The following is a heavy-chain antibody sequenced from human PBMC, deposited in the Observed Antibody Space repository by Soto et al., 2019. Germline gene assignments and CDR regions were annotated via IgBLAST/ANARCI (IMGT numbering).Heavy chain of an antibody. D-gene: IGHD3-10*01. V-gene: IGHV3-23*01. J-gene: IGHJ6*02. Sequence: PVGSLRLSCAASGFTFSSYAMSWVRQAPGKGLEWVSAISGSGGSTYYADSVKGRFTISRDNSKNTLYLQMNSLRAEDTAVYYCAKTWRPVRGVIIEYYYYYGMDVWGQGTTVTVSS. CDR2: ISGSGGST. CDR1: GFTFSSYA. CDR3: AKTWRPVRGVIIEYYYYYGMDV.